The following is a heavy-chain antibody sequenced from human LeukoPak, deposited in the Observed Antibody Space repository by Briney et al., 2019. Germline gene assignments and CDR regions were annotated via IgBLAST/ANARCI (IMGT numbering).Heavy chain of an antibody. CDR2: INSDGSST. CDR3: ASTTGSYYPTFDS. J-gene: IGHJ4*02. CDR1: GFTFSSYW. V-gene: IGHV3-74*01. Sequence: GGSLRLSCAASGFTFSSYWMHWVRQAPGKGLVWVSRINSDGSSTSYADSVKGRFTISRDNAKNTLYLQMNSLRVEDTAMYYCASTTGSYYPTFDSWGQGTLVSVSS. D-gene: IGHD3-10*01.